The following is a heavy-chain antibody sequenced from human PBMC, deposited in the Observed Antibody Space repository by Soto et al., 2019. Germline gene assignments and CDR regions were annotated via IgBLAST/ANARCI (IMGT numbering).Heavy chain of an antibody. Sequence: GGSLRLCCAASGLNFRTYGLHWVRQAPGEGMEWVAVIYVDGNRQYYGESVKGRFTISRDNSRSTVYLQMNSRRSDDTAVYYCVRDDDTTSHSGVVRWGQGT. J-gene: IGHJ4*02. CDR2: IYVDGNRQ. CDR3: VRDDDTTSHSGVVR. D-gene: IGHD3-22*01. V-gene: IGHV3-30*12. CDR1: GLNFRTYG.